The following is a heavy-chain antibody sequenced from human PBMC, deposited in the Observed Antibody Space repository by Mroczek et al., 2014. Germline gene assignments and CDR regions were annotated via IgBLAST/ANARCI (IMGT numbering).Heavy chain of an antibody. CDR1: GFTFSSYA. CDR2: ISYDGSNK. V-gene: IGHV3-30-3*01. Sequence: QVQLVQSGGGVVQPGRSLRLSCAASGFTFSSYAMHWVRQAPGKGLEWVAVISYDGSNKYYADSVKGRFTISRDNSKNTLYLQMNSLRAEDTAVYYCARTNSGSYTGGHYYYYGMDVWGQGTTVTVSS. J-gene: IGHJ6*02. D-gene: IGHD1-26*01. CDR3: ARTNSGSYTGGHYYYYGMDV.